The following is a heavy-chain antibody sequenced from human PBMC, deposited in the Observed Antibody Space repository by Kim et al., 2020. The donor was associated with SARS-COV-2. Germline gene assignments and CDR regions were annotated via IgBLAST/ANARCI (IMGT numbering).Heavy chain of an antibody. CDR2: IYYSGST. CDR3: ARVIIPLAFSRNIVVVPGTRLD. Sequence: SETLSLTCTVSGVSISSSSYYWGWIRQPPGKGLEWIGSIYYSGSTYYNPSLKRRVTISVDTSKNQFSLKLSSVTAADTDVYYSARVIIPLAFSRNIVVVPGTRLDWGQGTMVTVSS. J-gene: IGHJ4*02. CDR1: GVSISSSSYY. V-gene: IGHV4-39*07. D-gene: IGHD2-2*01.